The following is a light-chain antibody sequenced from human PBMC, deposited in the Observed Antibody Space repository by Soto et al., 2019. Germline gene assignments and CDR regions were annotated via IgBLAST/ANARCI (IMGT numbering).Light chain of an antibody. CDR3: QQYYSTPLT. Sequence: DIVMTQSPDSLAVSLGERATINCKSSQSVLYSSTNKNYLAWYQQKPGQPPKLLIYWASTRESGVPDRFSGSGSGTDFTLTISSLQAEDVAAYYCQQYYSTPLTFGGGTKVEIK. CDR1: QSVLYSSTNKNY. J-gene: IGKJ4*01. CDR2: WAS. V-gene: IGKV4-1*01.